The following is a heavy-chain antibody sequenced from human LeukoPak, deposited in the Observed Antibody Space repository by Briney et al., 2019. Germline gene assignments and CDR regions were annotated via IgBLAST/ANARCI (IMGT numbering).Heavy chain of an antibody. CDR3: ARRARQWLANWYFDL. D-gene: IGHD6-19*01. Sequence: PSETLSLTCTVSGGSISSYYWSWLRQPPGKGLEWIGYIYYSGSTNYNPSLKSRVTISVDTSKNQFSLKLSSVTTADTAVYYCARRARQWLANWYFDLWGRGTLVTVSS. J-gene: IGHJ2*01. CDR2: IYYSGST. CDR1: GGSISSYY. V-gene: IGHV4-59*08.